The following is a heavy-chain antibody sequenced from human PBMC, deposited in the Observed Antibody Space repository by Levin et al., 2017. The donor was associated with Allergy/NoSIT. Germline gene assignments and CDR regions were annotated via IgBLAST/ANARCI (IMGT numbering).Heavy chain of an antibody. V-gene: IGHV3-23*01. J-gene: IGHJ4*02. CDR1: GFTFSRTA. CDR3: AKGGHFGDYVDY. CDR2: ISGSGGST. Sequence: GESLKISCAASGFTFSRTAMSWVRQAPGKGLEWVSGISGSGGSTYYADSVKGRFTISRDNSKNTLFLQMDSLRAEDTAVYYCAKGGHFGDYVDYWGQGTLVTVSS. D-gene: IGHD4-17*01.